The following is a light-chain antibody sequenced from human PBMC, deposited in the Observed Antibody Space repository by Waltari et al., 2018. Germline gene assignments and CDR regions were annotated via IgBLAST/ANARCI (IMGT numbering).Light chain of an antibody. Sequence: DIQMTQSPSTLSASVGDRLTITCRASQTISSWLAWYQQQPGKAPRLLIYRASTLESGVPSRFSGSGSGTEFTLTISSLQPDDFATYYCQQYNSYSITFGQGTRLEIK. V-gene: IGKV1-5*03. CDR2: RAS. CDR3: QQYNSYSIT. CDR1: QTISSW. J-gene: IGKJ5*01.